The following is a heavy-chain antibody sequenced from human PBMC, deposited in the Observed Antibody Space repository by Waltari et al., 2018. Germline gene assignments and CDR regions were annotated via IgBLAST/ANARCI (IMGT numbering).Heavy chain of an antibody. V-gene: IGHV4-59*01. CDR3: ARPGIGDAFDV. Sequence: QVQLQESGPGLVRPSETLSLTCTVSDGSISSYYLNWIRQLPGKGLEWIGFIHYSGTTEYNPSLKNRATTSIQTSKNQFSLRLDSVTAADTAIYYCARPGIGDAFDVWGQGTMVTVSS. J-gene: IGHJ3*01. CDR2: IHYSGTT. CDR1: DGSISSYY.